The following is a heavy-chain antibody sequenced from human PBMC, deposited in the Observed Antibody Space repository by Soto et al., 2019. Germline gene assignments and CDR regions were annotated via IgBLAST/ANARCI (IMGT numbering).Heavy chain of an antibody. J-gene: IGHJ5*02. CDR1: GASISSSVYY. Sequence: SETLSLTCTVSGASISSSVYYWGWIRQFPGRXLXWXXXIXSXXXTXXXXSLKSRITMSVDTSNNQLSLNLSSVTTADTAVYYCSRRAPEGFDPWGQGTLVTVSS. V-gene: IGHV4-39*01. CDR2: IXSXXXT. CDR3: SRRAPEGFDP.